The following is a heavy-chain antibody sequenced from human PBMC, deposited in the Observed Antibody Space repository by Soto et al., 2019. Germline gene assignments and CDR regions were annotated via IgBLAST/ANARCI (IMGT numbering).Heavy chain of an antibody. CDR3: ARDLCSSTSCYAGYYYYYGMDV. CDR2: ISYDGSNK. J-gene: IGHJ6*02. CDR1: GFTFSSYA. D-gene: IGHD2-2*01. V-gene: IGHV3-30-3*01. Sequence: GSLRLSCAASGFTFSSYAMHCVRQAPGKGLEWVAVISYDGSNKYYADSVKGRFTISRDNSKNTLYLQMNSLRAGDTAVYYCARDLCSSTSCYAGYYYYYGMDVWGQGTTVTVSS.